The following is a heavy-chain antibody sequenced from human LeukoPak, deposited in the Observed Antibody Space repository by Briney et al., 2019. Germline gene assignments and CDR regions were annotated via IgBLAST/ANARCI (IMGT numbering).Heavy chain of an antibody. V-gene: IGHV3-30-3*01. D-gene: IGHD3-22*01. Sequence: GGSLRLSCAASGFTFSSYAMHWVRQAPGKGLEWVAVISYDGSNKYYADSVKGRFTISRDNSKNTLYLQMNSLRAEDTAVYYSVRGVGLYDTIGYFDYWGQGTLVTVSS. CDR3: VRGVGLYDTIGYFDY. J-gene: IGHJ4*02. CDR1: GFTFSSYA. CDR2: ISYDGSNK.